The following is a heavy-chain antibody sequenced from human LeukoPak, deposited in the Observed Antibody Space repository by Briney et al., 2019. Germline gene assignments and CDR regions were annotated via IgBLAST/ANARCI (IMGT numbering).Heavy chain of an antibody. V-gene: IGHV4-39*02. D-gene: IGHD2-21*02. CDR2: IYYSGSP. CDR3: ARDGSRGNLVTAPDF. J-gene: IGHJ4*02. CDR1: GGSISSSSYY. Sequence: SETLSLTCTVSGGSISSSSYYWGWIRQPPGKGLEWIGSIYYSGSPYYNPSLKSRVTISVDTSKKQFSLKLSSVTAADTAVYYCARDGSRGNLVTAPDFWGQGTLVTVSS.